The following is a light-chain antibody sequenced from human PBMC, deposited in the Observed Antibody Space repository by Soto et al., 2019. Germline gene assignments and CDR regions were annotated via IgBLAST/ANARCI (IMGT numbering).Light chain of an antibody. CDR1: QNTRDK. V-gene: IGKV3-15*01. Sequence: EIVMTQSPATLSLSPGERATLSCRASQNTRDKLAWYQQKPGQSPWLLVYGASSRATGVPARFSGSGSGMDFTLTISSLQSEDFAVYYCQQYESWPLTFGGGTKVEIK. CDR2: GAS. J-gene: IGKJ4*01. CDR3: QQYESWPLT.